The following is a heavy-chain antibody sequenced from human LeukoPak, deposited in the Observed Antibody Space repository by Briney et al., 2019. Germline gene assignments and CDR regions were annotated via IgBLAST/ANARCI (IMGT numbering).Heavy chain of an antibody. CDR2: IIPIFGTA. Sequence: ASVNVSCKASGGTFSSYAISWVRQAPGQGLEWMGGIIPIFGTANYAQKFQGRVTITADQSTSKAYMELSSLRSEDTAVYYCARVITVTALYYYYGMDVWGQGTTVTVSS. J-gene: IGHJ6*02. D-gene: IGHD4-17*01. V-gene: IGHV1-69*13. CDR1: GGTFSSYA. CDR3: ARVITVTALYYYYGMDV.